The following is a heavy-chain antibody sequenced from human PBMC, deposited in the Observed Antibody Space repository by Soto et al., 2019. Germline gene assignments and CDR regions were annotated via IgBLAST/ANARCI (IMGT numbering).Heavy chain of an antibody. V-gene: IGHV4-39*01. CDR2: IYYSGST. J-gene: IGHJ4*02. CDR3: ARGYYDFWSGYFR. CDR1: GGSISSSSYY. D-gene: IGHD3-3*01. Sequence: PSETLSLTCTVSGGSISSSSYYWGWIRQPPGKGLEWIGSIYYSGSTYYNPSLKSRVTISVDTSKNQFSLKLSSVTAADTAVYYCARGYYDFWSGYFRWGQATLVTVSS.